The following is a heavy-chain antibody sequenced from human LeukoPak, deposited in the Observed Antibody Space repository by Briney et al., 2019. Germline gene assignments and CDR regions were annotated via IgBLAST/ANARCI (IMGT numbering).Heavy chain of an antibody. V-gene: IGHV3-23*01. J-gene: IGHJ4*02. CDR1: GFTFSSYA. Sequence: PGGSLRLSCAASGFTFSSYAMRWVRQAPGKGLEWVSDISGSGGRTYYADSVNGRFTISRDNSKNTLYLQMNSLRAEDTAVYYCAKHYHSTGSYWGQGTLVTVSS. CDR3: AKHYHSTGSY. D-gene: IGHD6-19*01. CDR2: ISGSGGRT.